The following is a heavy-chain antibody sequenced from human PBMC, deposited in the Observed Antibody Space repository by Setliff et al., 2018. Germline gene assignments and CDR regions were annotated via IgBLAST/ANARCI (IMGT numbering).Heavy chain of an antibody. Sequence: PSETLSLTCTVSGGSVTNNNYYWTWIRRHPRKGLEWLGYTSYSGTTHYNVALVNRLAISVDTSKNQFQFPLKVYLVTAADTAVYFCARQSWDYYYMDVWGKGTTVTVSS. CDR2: TSYSGTT. J-gene: IGHJ6*03. CDR3: ARQSWDYYYMDV. CDR1: GGSVTNNNYY. D-gene: IGHD7-27*01. V-gene: IGHV4-31*03.